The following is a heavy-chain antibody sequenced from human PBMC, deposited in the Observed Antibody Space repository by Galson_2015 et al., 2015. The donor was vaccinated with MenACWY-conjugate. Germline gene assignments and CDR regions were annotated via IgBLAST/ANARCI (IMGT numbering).Heavy chain of an antibody. D-gene: IGHD5-18*01. CDR2: ISGSTNTT. Sequence: SLRLSCAASGFTFSTNAMTWVRQAPGTGLEWVSGISGSTNTTYYRDSVKGRFTISRDNSKNTVYLQMNSLRAEDTAFYYCAKWDGYGHYWGQGTLVTVSS. CDR1: GFTFSTNA. CDR3: AKWDGYGHY. V-gene: IGHV3-23*02. J-gene: IGHJ4*02.